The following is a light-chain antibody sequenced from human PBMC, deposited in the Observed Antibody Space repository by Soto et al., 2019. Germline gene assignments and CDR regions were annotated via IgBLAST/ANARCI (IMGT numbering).Light chain of an antibody. V-gene: IGKV1-5*03. CDR2: KAS. Sequence: DIQMAQSPSTQSASVGDRVTITCRASQSISSWLAWYQQKPGKAPKLLIYKASSLESGVPSRFSGSGSGTEFTLTISSLQPDDFATYYCQQYNSYSSTFGQGTRLEIK. CDR3: QQYNSYSST. J-gene: IGKJ5*01. CDR1: QSISSW.